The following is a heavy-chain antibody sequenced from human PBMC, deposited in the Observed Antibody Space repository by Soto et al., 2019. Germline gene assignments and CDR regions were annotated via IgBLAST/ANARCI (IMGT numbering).Heavy chain of an antibody. CDR2: IYHSGST. Sequence: TLSLTCAVSVGSISSGGYSWIWIRQPPGKGLEWIGYIYHSGSTYYNPSLKSRVTISVDRSKNQFSLKLSSVTAADTAVYYCARVAYRGSATWGQGTLVTVSS. CDR1: VGSISSGGYS. CDR3: ARVAYRGSAT. J-gene: IGHJ4*02. D-gene: IGHD5-12*01. V-gene: IGHV4-30-2*01.